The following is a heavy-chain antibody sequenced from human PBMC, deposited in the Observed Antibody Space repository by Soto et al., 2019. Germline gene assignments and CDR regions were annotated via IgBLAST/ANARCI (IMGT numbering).Heavy chain of an antibody. CDR3: TRAVRTDYYGMDV. CDR2: IIPIFRTT. Sequence: QVQLVQGGTEVKMAGSSVRISCEASGGTLSNYAASWVRQAPGLGLEWMGGIIPIFRTTTYAQKFQGRITITADETTGRVYMDLTGLRSDDTAVFYCTRAVRTDYYGMDVWCQGTTVTVSS. V-gene: IGHV1-69*01. J-gene: IGHJ6*02. CDR1: GGTLSNYA.